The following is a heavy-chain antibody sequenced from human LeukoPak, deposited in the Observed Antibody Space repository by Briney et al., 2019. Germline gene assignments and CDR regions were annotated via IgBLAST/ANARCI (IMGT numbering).Heavy chain of an antibody. D-gene: IGHD1-1*01. CDR2: IYSGGST. V-gene: IGHV3-66*01. Sequence: AGGSLRLSCAASGFTVSSNYMSWVRQAPGKGLEWVSVIYSGGSTYYADSVKGRFTISRDNSKNTLYLQMNSLRAEDTAVYYCTRAPPNNWNDVYYFDYWGQGTLVTVSS. CDR1: GFTVSSNY. CDR3: TRAPPNNWNDVYYFDY. J-gene: IGHJ4*02.